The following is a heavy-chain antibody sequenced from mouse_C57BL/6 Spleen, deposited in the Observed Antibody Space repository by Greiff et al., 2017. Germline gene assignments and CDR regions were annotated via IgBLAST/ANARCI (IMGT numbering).Heavy chain of an antibody. Sequence: VQLQQSGAELVGPGASVKLSCTASGFNIKDDYMHWVKQRPEQGLEWIGWIDPENGDTEYASKFQGKATIPADTASNTAYLQLSSLTSEDTAVYYCTTAYYSNYVDYWGQGTTLTVSS. CDR2: IDPENGDT. V-gene: IGHV14-4*01. J-gene: IGHJ2*01. D-gene: IGHD2-5*01. CDR1: GFNIKDDY. CDR3: TTAYYSNYVDY.